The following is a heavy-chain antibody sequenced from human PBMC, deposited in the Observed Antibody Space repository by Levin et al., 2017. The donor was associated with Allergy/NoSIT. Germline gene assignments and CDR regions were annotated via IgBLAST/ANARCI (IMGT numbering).Heavy chain of an antibody. CDR3: ARVDLRGCLYDY. Sequence: SETLSLTCTVSGGSISSYYWSWIRQPPGKGLEWIGYIYSSGSTNYNPSLKSRVSMSVDTPKNQFSLKLSSVTAADTAVYYCARVDLRGCLYDYWGQGTLVIVSS. CDR2: IYSSGST. CDR1: GGSISSYY. V-gene: IGHV4-59*01. D-gene: IGHD2-2*02. J-gene: IGHJ4*02.